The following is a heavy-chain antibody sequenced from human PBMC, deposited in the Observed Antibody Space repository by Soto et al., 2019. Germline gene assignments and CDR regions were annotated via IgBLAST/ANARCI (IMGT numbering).Heavy chain of an antibody. CDR1: GGSISSSSYY. CDR2: IYYSGST. Sequence: SETLSLTCTVSGGSISSSSYYWGWIRQPPGKGLEWIGSIYYSGSTYYNPSLKSRVTISVDTSKNQFSLKLSSVTAADTAVYYSERTLLEWLGMDVWGQGTTVTVSS. D-gene: IGHD3-3*01. J-gene: IGHJ6*02. CDR3: ERTLLEWLGMDV. V-gene: IGHV4-39*01.